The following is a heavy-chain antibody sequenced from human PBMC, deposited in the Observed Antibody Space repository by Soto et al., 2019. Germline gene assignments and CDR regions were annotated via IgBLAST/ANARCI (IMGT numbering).Heavy chain of an antibody. J-gene: IGHJ4*02. CDR1: GGSISSYY. V-gene: IGHV4-59*01. CDR2: IYYSGTT. Sequence: QVQLQESGPGLVKPSETLSLTCTVSGGSISSYYWSWIRQPPGKGLEWIGYIYYSGTTTYNPSLKSRVTISRDTSTTQFSLKLSSVTAADTAVYYCARDRAARPGSFDYWGQGILVTVSS. CDR3: ARDRAARPGSFDY. D-gene: IGHD6-6*01.